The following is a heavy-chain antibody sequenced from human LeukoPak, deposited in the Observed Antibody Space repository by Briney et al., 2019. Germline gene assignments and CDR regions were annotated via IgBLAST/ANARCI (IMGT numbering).Heavy chain of an antibody. CDR2: IYTSGST. Sequence: PSQTLSLTCTVSGGSISSGSYYWSWIRQPAGKGLEWIGRIYTSGSTNYNPSLKSRVTISVDTSKNQFSLKLSSVTAADTAVYCCARWDVLRFSALDYWGQGTLVTVSS. V-gene: IGHV4-61*02. CDR3: ARWDVLRFSALDY. D-gene: IGHD3-3*01. J-gene: IGHJ4*02. CDR1: GGSISSGSYY.